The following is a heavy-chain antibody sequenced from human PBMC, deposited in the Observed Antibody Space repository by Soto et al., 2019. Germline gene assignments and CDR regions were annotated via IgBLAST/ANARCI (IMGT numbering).Heavy chain of an antibody. D-gene: IGHD2-15*01. Sequence: RGSLRLSCVVSGFAFHDYYMTWIRQAPGKGLQWVASISSTSSFITYADSVKGRVTISRDNAINSLYLQMNGLSFKYTAVYYCANKGGGRSDYWGQGARVTVSS. CDR3: ANKGGGRSDY. V-gene: IGHV3-11*06. J-gene: IGHJ4*02. CDR1: GFAFHDYY. CDR2: ISSTSSFI.